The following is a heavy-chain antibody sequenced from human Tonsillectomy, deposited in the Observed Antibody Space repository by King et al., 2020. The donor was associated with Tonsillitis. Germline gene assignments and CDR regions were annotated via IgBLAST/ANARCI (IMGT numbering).Heavy chain of an antibody. CDR2: IKQDGIEK. D-gene: IGHD3-3*01. V-gene: IGHV3-7*03. Sequence: VQLVESGGGFVQPGGSLRLSCAASGFTFSSYWMSWVRQAPGKGLEWVANIKQDGIEKYYVDSVKGRFTISRDNAKNSLYLQMNSLRAEDTAVYYCAREELRFLEWLLSSQDAFDIWGQGTMVTVSS. CDR1: GFTFSSYW. CDR3: AREELRFLEWLLSSQDAFDI. J-gene: IGHJ3*02.